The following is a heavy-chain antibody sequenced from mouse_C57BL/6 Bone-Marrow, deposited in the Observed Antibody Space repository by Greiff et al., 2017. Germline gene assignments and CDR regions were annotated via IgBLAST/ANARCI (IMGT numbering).Heavy chain of an antibody. CDR3: ARHVITTGFAY. V-gene: IGHV5-15*01. Sequence: EVKLMESGGGLVQPGGSLKLSCAASGFTFSDYGMAWVRQAPRKGPEWVAFISNLAYSIYYADTVTGRFTISRENAKNTLYLEMSSLRSEDTAMYYCARHVITTGFAYWGQGTLVTVSA. D-gene: IGHD1-2*01. J-gene: IGHJ3*01. CDR2: ISNLAYSI. CDR1: GFTFSDYG.